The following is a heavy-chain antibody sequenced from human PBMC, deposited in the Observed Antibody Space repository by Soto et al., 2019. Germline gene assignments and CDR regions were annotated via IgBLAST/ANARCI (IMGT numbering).Heavy chain of an antibody. CDR1: GFTFIRYS. CDR3: ARDKDWAFDY. D-gene: IGHD3-9*01. Sequence: GGSLRLSCVASGFTFIRYSMVWVRQAPGKGLEWVSYIFTTGTTIYYADSVKGRFTVSRDNAKNSVFLLLNSLRAEDTAVYYCARDKDWAFDYWGQGTPVTVSS. CDR2: IFTTGTTI. J-gene: IGHJ4*02. V-gene: IGHV3-48*03.